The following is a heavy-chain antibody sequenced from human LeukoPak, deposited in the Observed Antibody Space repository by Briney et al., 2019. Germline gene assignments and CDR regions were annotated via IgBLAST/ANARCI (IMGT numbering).Heavy chain of an antibody. V-gene: IGHV4-39*01. J-gene: IGHJ4*02. CDR2: IYYSGST. D-gene: IGHD2-8*01. CDR1: GGSISSSSYY. CDR3: ASMLYPVWAFDY. Sequence: PSETLSLTCTVSGGSISSSSYYWGWIRQPPGKGLEWIGSIYYSGSTYYNPSLKSRVTISVDTSKNQFSLKLSSVTAADTAVYYCASMLYPVWAFDYWGQGTLVTVSS.